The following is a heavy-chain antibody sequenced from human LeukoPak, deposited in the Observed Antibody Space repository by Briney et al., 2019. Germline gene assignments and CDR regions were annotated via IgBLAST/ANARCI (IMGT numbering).Heavy chain of an antibody. Sequence: PGGSLRLSRAVSGFTFSDHYMDWVRQAPGKGLEWVGRARNKANSYATEYAASVKGRFTISRDDSENSLYLQMKSLKTEDTAVYYCARVRYCSSTTCRGAFDIWGQGTMVTVSS. CDR1: GFTFSDHY. V-gene: IGHV3-72*01. CDR2: ARNKANSYAT. J-gene: IGHJ3*02. D-gene: IGHD2-2*01. CDR3: ARVRYCSSTTCRGAFDI.